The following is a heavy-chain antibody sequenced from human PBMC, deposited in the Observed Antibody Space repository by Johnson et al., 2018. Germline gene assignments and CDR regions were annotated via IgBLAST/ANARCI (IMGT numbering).Heavy chain of an antibody. D-gene: IGHD1-26*01. CDR2: ISYDGRNK. V-gene: IGHV3-30*18. CDR1: GFTFNNFG. CDR3: AKDGRSPLLNFDS. Sequence: QVQLVQSGGGVVQPGRSLRLSCGASGFTFNNFGMHWVRQAPGKGLEWVADISYDGRNKNYADSVKGRFAISRDNSKNTLYLQMDSLRAEDTAVYYCAKDGRSPLLNFDSGGQGTLVTVSS. J-gene: IGHJ4*02.